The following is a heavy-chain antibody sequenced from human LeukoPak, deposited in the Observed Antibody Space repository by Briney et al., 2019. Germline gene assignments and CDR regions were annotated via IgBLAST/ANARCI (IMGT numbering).Heavy chain of an antibody. CDR2: ISYDGSNK. J-gene: IGHJ5*02. V-gene: IGHV3-30*19. Sequence: GGSLRLSCAAPGIPFSSFGMHWVRQAPGKGLEWVAVISYDGSNKYYADSVKGRFTISRDNSKNTLYLQMNSLRAEDTAVYYCARETDGSWFDPWGQGTLVTLSS. D-gene: IGHD1-14*01. CDR1: GIPFSSFG. CDR3: ARETDGSWFDP.